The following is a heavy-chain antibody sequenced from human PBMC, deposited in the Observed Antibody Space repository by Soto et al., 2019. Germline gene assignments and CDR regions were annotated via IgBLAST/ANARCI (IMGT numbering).Heavy chain of an antibody. CDR1: GFTFSNAW. Sequence: GSLRLSCAASGFTFSNAWMNWVRQAPGKGLEWVGRIKSKTDGGTTDYAAPVKGRFTISRDDSKNTLYLQMNGLKTEDTAVYYCSNSILGYFDYWGQGTLVTVSS. CDR2: IKSKTDGGTT. V-gene: IGHV3-15*07. CDR3: SNSILGYFDY. J-gene: IGHJ4*02. D-gene: IGHD2-21*01.